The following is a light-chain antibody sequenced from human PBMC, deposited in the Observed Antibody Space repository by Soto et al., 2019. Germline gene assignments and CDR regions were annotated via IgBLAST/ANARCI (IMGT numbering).Light chain of an antibody. Sequence: SYELTQPLSVSVALGQTAIITCGGNNIGSKNVHWYQQKPGQAPVLVIYRDNNRPSGIPERFSGSNSGNTATLTISRAQAGDEADYYCQVWDSSTVVFGGGTQLTVL. CDR1: NIGSKN. V-gene: IGLV3-9*01. CDR3: QVWDSSTVV. J-gene: IGLJ2*01. CDR2: RDN.